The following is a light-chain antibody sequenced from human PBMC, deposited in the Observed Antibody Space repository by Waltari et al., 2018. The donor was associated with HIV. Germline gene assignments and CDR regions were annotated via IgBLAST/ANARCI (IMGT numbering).Light chain of an antibody. V-gene: IGLV2-14*01. J-gene: IGLJ2*01. CDR3: SSFTTSNSLL. CDR1: SRDVGAYDF. CDR2: EVS. Sequence: QSALTQPAPVSGSPGQSITVSCPGPSRDVGAYDFVSWYQQTPGIAPKLVIYEVSNRPSGSKSGNTASLTISGLQTEDEADYYCSSFTTSNSLLFGGGTKVTVL.